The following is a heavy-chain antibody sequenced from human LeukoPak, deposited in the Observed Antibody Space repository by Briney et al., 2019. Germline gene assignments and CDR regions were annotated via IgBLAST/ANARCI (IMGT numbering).Heavy chain of an antibody. Sequence: GGSLRLSCAASGFTFSSYAMSWVRQAPGKGLEWVSAISGSGGSTYYADSVKGRFTISRDNSKNTLYLQMNSLRAEDTAVYYCAKDWGYCSSTSCPHTLKSDYWGQGTLVTVSS. CDR3: AKDWGYCSSTSCPHTLKSDY. CDR2: ISGSGGST. CDR1: GFTFSSYA. J-gene: IGHJ4*02. V-gene: IGHV3-23*01. D-gene: IGHD2-2*01.